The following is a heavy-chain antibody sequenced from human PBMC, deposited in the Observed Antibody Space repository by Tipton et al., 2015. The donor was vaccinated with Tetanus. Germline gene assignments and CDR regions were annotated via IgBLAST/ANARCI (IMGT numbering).Heavy chain of an antibody. J-gene: IGHJ2*01. CDR2: IYTDVPTREST. D-gene: IGHD7-27*01. CDR1: GGSISSSY. V-gene: IGHV4-4*07. CDR3: ARRGDNWGPDL. Sequence: TLSLTCNVSGGSISSSYWSWIRQPAGKGLEWIGRIYTDVPTRESTPYNPSLKNRVSMSVDTSKHPLSLKLTSMTAADTAVYYCARRGDNWGPDLRGRGSPVTVSS.